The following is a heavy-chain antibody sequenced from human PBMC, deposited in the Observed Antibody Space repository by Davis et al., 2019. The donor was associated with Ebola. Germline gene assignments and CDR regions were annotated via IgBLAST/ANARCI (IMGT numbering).Heavy chain of an antibody. D-gene: IGHD5-24*01. CDR1: GYTFTSYD. V-gene: IGHV1-8*01. Sequence: AASVKVSCKASGYTFTSYDINWVRQATGQGLEWMGWMNPNSGNTGYAQKFQGRVTMTRNTSISTAYMELSSLRSEDTAVYYCAREDGYNYYFDYWGQGTLVTVSS. J-gene: IGHJ4*02. CDR2: MNPNSGNT. CDR3: AREDGYNYYFDY.